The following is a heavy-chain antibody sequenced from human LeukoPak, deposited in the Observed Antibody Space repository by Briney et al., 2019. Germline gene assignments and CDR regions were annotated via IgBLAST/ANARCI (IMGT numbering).Heavy chain of an antibody. V-gene: IGHV4-59*01. J-gene: IGHJ3*02. D-gene: IGHD2-2*01. Sequence: PSESLSLTPTVSGGSIRTTYWSWIWDPLRARLERIGYIYYIGNPKYNPSLKSRVTISVDTSNPQFSRNLSALTAADTAMYFCAIVACSSPTCPRKDAFDTCRQATNDTVSS. CDR1: GGSIRTTY. CDR2: IYYIGNP. CDR3: AIVACSSPTCPRKDAFDT.